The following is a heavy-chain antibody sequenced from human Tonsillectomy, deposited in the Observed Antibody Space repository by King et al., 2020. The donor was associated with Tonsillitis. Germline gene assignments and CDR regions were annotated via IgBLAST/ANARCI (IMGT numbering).Heavy chain of an antibody. CDR1: GFTFGDNA. CDR3: TSRIAAPGFDY. V-gene: IGHV3-49*04. CDR2: IRSKAYGGTT. Sequence: EVQLVESGGGLVQPGRSLRLSCTASGFTFGDNAMSWVRQAPGKGLEWVGFIRSKAYGGTTEYAASVKGRFTISRDDSKSIAYLQMNSLKTEDTAVYYCTSRIAAPGFDYWGQGTLVTVSS. J-gene: IGHJ4*02. D-gene: IGHD6-13*01.